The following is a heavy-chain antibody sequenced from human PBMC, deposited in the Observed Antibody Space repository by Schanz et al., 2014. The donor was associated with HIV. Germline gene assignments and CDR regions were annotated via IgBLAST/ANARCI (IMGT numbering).Heavy chain of an antibody. CDR3: AYSSGFYQYSYGMDV. D-gene: IGHD3-22*01. V-gene: IGHV1-2*02. CDR1: GYTFTGYY. Sequence: QVQLVQSGAEVKEPGASVKVSCKASGYTFTGYYLHWVRQAPGQGLEWMGWINPNSGGADSAQKFQGRVTMTRDTSISTAYMELSRLRSDDTAVYYCAYSSGFYQYSYGMDVWGQGTTVTVSS. CDR2: INPNSGGA. J-gene: IGHJ6*02.